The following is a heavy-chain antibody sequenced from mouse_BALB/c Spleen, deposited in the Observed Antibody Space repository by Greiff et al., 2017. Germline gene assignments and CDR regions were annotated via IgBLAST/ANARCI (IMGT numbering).Heavy chain of an antibody. V-gene: IGHV5-4*02. J-gene: IGHJ4*01. CDR3: ARGDGYYTSAMDY. CDR2: ISDGGSYT. D-gene: IGHD2-3*01. CDR1: GFTFSDYY. Sequence: EVKLMESGGGLVKPGGSLKLSCAASGFTFSDYYMYWVRQTPEKKLEWVATISDGGSYTYYPDSVKGRFTISRDNAKNNLYLQMSSLKSEDTAMYYCARGDGYYTSAMDYWGQGTSVTVSS.